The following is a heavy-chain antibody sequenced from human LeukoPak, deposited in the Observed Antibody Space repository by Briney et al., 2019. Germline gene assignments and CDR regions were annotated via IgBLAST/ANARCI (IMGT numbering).Heavy chain of an antibody. D-gene: IGHD4-11*01. Sequence: ASVKVSCKTSGYTFVGYYIQWVRQAPGQGLEWMGWINPNSGATKYAQKFQGRVTLTRDTSINTAYMELSSLNINDTAVYYYARLRDYSASWRGSASRYWGQGTLVTVSS. CDR2: INPNSGAT. V-gene: IGHV1-2*02. CDR1: GYTFVGYY. CDR3: ARLRDYSASWRGSASRY. J-gene: IGHJ4*02.